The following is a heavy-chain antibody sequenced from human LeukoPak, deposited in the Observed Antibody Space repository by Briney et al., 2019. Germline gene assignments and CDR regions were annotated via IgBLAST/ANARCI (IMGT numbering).Heavy chain of an antibody. Sequence: PSETLSLTCTVSGGSFSSYYWTWIRQPAGKGLEWIGRICSSGSTNYNPSLRSRVTISVDKSKNQFSLNLTSVTAADTGVYHCAREYSSTSGRHFDYWGQGILVTVPS. CDR1: GGSFSSYY. D-gene: IGHD6-6*01. J-gene: IGHJ4*02. CDR2: ICSSGST. V-gene: IGHV4-4*07. CDR3: AREYSSTSGRHFDY.